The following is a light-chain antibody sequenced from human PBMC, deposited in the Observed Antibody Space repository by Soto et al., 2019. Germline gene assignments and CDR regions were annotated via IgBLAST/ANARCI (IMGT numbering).Light chain of an antibody. Sequence: IQLTQSPSSLSASVGDRFTITCRASQGIRNYLAWYQQKPGKAPNLLIYLASTLQVGVPSRFSGSGSGTDFSLTISSLQPEDVATYYCQYLNSFPLTFGGGTKVELK. V-gene: IGKV1-9*01. CDR2: LAS. CDR3: QYLNSFPLT. J-gene: IGKJ4*01. CDR1: QGIRNY.